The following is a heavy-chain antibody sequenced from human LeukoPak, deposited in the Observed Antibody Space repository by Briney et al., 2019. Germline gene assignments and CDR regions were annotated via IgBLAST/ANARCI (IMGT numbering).Heavy chain of an antibody. D-gene: IGHD5-24*01. CDR1: GGSISSYY. CDR3: ARGRGVATIGLPVDY. V-gene: IGHV4-59*01. Sequence: SETLSLTCTVSGGSISSYYWSWIRQPPGKGLEWIGYIYYSGSTNYNPSLKSRVTISVDTSKNQFSLKLSSVTAADTAVYYCARGRGVATIGLPVDYWGQGTLVTVSS. CDR2: IYYSGST. J-gene: IGHJ4*02.